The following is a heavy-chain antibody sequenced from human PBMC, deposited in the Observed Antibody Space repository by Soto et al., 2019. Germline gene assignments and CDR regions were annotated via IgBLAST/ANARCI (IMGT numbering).Heavy chain of an antibody. J-gene: IGHJ5*02. V-gene: IGHV1-8*02. D-gene: IGHD5-18*01. Sequence: ASVKVSCKASGCTFTNNDVSWVRQATGQGLEWMGWMNPGSGDTGYAQKFQGRVTKTRDISIATAYMELNSLTSEDTAIYYCARMESFGSLNWFDPWGQGTLVTVSS. CDR1: GCTFTNND. CDR3: ARMESFGSLNWFDP. CDR2: MNPGSGDT.